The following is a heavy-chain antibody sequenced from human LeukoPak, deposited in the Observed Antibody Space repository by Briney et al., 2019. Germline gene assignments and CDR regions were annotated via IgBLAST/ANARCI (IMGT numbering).Heavy chain of an antibody. CDR1: GFTFSSYS. D-gene: IGHD3-3*01. CDR2: ISSSSSYI. J-gene: IGHJ6*02. V-gene: IGHV3-21*01. CDR3: ARDLRYFWSGYYRDYYYYGMDV. Sequence: AGGSLRLSCAASGFTFSSYSMNWVRQAPGKGLEWVSSISSSSSYIYYADSVKGRFTISRDNAKNSLYLQMNSLRAEDTAVYYCARDLRYFWSGYYRDYYYYGMDVWGQGTTVTVSS.